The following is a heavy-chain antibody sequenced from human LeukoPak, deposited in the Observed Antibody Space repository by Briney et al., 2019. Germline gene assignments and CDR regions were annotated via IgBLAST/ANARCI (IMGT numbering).Heavy chain of an antibody. V-gene: IGHV3-23*01. CDR1: GFTFSGYA. CDR3: AKDLGGSSWYYYNTPLY. D-gene: IGHD6-13*01. Sequence: GGSLRLSCAASGFTFSGYAMSWVRQAPGKGLEWVSAISGSGGSTYYADSVKGRFTISRDNSKNTLYLQMNSLRAEDTAVYYCAKDLGGSSWYYYNTPLYWGQGTLVTVSS. CDR2: ISGSGGST. J-gene: IGHJ4*02.